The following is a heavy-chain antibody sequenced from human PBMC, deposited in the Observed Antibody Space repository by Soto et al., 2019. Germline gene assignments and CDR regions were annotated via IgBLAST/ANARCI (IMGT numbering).Heavy chain of an antibody. D-gene: IGHD3-10*01. CDR2: ISRFSDRT. V-gene: IGHV3-21*06. J-gene: IGHJ4*02. CDR3: ARVGDYFGEFDYFDY. CDR1: GFNFNSYT. Sequence: GGSLRLSCSASGFNFNSYTMNWVRQAPGKGLEWVSSISRFSDRTYYADSVKGRFAIFRANAENSVYLQVNSLRAEDTAVYYCARVGDYFGEFDYFDYWGPGTPLTVSS.